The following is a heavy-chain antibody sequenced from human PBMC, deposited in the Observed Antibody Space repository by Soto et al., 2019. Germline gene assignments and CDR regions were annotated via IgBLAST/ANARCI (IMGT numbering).Heavy chain of an antibody. D-gene: IGHD6-13*01. Sequence: EVQLVESGGGLVQFGGSLRLSCAASGFTFSSYWMHWVRQAPGKGLVWVSRINSGDGSYTHYEDSVKGRFTISRDNAKNTLYLQMNSLRADDTAVYYCVRDSFDAAHKYYGMDVWGQGTTVTVSS. J-gene: IGHJ6*02. CDR2: INSGDGSYT. V-gene: IGHV3-74*01. CDR3: VRDSFDAAHKYYGMDV. CDR1: GFTFSSYW.